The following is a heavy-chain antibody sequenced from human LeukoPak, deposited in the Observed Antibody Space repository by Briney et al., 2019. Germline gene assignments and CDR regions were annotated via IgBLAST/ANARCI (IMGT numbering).Heavy chain of an antibody. V-gene: IGHV3-23*01. Sequence: GGSLRLSCAASGFTFTNYAMSWVRQAPGKGLEWVSTISGSGFGTYYADSVKGRFTIPRDNSKNTLSLQMNSLRAEDTAVYYCAKGANWNDLTFDYWGQGTLVTVSS. CDR1: GFTFTNYA. J-gene: IGHJ4*02. CDR3: AKGANWNDLTFDY. D-gene: IGHD1-1*01. CDR2: ISGSGFGT.